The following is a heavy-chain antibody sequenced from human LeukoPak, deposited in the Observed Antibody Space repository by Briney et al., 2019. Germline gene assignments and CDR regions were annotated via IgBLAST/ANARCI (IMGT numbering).Heavy chain of an antibody. J-gene: IGHJ4*02. CDR2: ISSSSSTI. CDR3: ARDGYGDYLFDY. V-gene: IGHV3-48*02. Sequence: GGSLRLSCAASRFTFSRYSFNRVRQAPGKGLDWDSYISSSSSTISYADSVKGRFTISRDNAKNSLYLQMNSLRDEDTAVYYCARDGYGDYLFDYWGQGTLVTVSS. D-gene: IGHD4-17*01. CDR1: RFTFSRYS.